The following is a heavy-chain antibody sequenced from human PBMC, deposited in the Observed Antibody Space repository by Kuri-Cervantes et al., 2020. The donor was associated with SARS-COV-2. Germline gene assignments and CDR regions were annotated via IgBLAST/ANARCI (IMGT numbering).Heavy chain of an antibody. CDR2: IWYDGSNK. J-gene: IGHJ4*02. CDR1: GFTFSSYG. D-gene: IGHD4-17*01. CDR3: ARGGTSYGDYSDY. V-gene: IGHV3-33*01. Sequence: GESLKISCAASGFTFSSYGMHWVRQAPGKGLEWVAVIWYDGSNKYYADSVKGRFTISRDNAKNSLDLQMNNLRAEDTALYYCARGGTSYGDYSDYWGQGTLVTVSS.